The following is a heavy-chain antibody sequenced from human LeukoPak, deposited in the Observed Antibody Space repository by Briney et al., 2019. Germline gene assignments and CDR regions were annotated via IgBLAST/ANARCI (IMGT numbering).Heavy chain of an antibody. J-gene: IGHJ4*02. Sequence: GESLKSSCKGSGYSFTTYWIAWVRQMPGKGLEWMGIIYPGDCDTRYSPAFQGQVTISADKSISTAYLQWSSLKASDTAMYCCARQGNTGIAVAEWGQGTLVTVSS. CDR3: ARQGNTGIAVAE. CDR2: IYPGDCDT. CDR1: GYSFTTYW. V-gene: IGHV5-51*01. D-gene: IGHD6-19*01.